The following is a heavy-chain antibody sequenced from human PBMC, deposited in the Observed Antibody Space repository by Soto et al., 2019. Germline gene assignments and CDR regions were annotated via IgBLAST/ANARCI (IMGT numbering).Heavy chain of an antibody. CDR1: GFSFSASW. CDR3: TRDAGFNRFDY. J-gene: IGHJ4*02. Sequence: PGGSLRLSCAASGFSFSASWMAWVRQAPGKGLDWVANIHPDGSETYYVDSLKGRFTISRDNAKNSLYLQVNSLRAEDTAVYYCTRDAGFNRFDYWGQGTLVTVSS. CDR2: IHPDGSET. V-gene: IGHV3-7*01.